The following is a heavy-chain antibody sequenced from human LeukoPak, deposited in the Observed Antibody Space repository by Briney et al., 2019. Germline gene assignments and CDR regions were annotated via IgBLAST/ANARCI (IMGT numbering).Heavy chain of an antibody. D-gene: IGHD3-22*01. CDR2: ISAYNGNT. CDR1: GYTFTSYG. Sequence: VASVKVSCKASGYTFTSYGINWVRQAPGQGLEWMGWISAYNGNTNYAQKLQGRVTMTTDTSTSTAYMELRSLRSDGTAVYYCAGGDSSGYYYWFDPWGQGTLVTVSS. J-gene: IGHJ5*02. CDR3: AGGDSSGYYYWFDP. V-gene: IGHV1-18*01.